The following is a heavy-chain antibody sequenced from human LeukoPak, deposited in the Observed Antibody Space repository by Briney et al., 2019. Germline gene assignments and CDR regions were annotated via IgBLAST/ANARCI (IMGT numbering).Heavy chain of an antibody. V-gene: IGHV3-11*01. CDR3: AAQDGYRKPGFDY. J-gene: IGHJ4*02. D-gene: IGHD5-12*01. CDR2: ISSSGTTI. CDR1: GFTFSDYY. Sequence: GGSLRLSCAASGFTFSDYYMNWIRQAPGEGLEWLSYISSSGTTIYYADSVKGRFTISRDNAKNSLYLQMNSLRAEDTALYYCAAQDGYRKPGFDYWGQGTLVTVSS.